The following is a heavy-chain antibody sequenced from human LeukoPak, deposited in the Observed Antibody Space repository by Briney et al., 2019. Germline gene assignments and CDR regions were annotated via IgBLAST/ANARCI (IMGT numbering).Heavy chain of an antibody. CDR1: GFTVNTFY. J-gene: IGHJ4*02. D-gene: IGHD3-10*01. CDR3: ARSGPTVLWSKYFDY. V-gene: IGHV3-66*01. CDR2: LYTAGVT. Sequence: GSLRLSCAASGFTVNTFYMSWVRQAPGKGLEWVSVLYTAGVTYYAASVQGRFTISRDTSKNTLFLQMDDLRADDTATYYCARSGPTVLWSKYFDYWGQGALVTVSS.